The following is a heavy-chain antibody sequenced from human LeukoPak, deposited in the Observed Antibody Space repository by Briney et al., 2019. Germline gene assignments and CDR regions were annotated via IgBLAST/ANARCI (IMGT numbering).Heavy chain of an antibody. V-gene: IGHV7-4-1*02. Sequence: ASVNVSCKASGYTFTSYAMNWVRQAPGQGLEWMGWINTNTGNPTYAQGFTGRFVFSLDTSVSTAYLQISSLKAEDTAVYYCARDSPPSGSYFGYYYYYYGMDVWGQGTTVTVSS. CDR1: GYTFTSYA. CDR2: INTNTGNP. CDR3: ARDSPPSGSYFGYYYYYYGMDV. J-gene: IGHJ6*02. D-gene: IGHD1-26*01.